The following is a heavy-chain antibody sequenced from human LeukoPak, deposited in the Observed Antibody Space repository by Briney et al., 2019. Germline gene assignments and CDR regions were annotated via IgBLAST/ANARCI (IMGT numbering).Heavy chain of an antibody. J-gene: IGHJ4*02. CDR3: AILPSGTFDY. D-gene: IGHD6-13*01. CDR1: GGSINSGTYY. Sequence: SETLSLTCTVSGGSINSGTYYWGWVRQPPGKGLEWIGTIYYSGNTYYNPSLKSRVTISIDTSKNQFSLKLSSLTAADTAVYYCAILPSGTFDYWGQGTLVTVSS. V-gene: IGHV4-39*01. CDR2: IYYSGNT.